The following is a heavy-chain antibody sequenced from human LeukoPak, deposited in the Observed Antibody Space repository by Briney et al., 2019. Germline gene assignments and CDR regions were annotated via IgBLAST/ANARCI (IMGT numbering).Heavy chain of an antibody. CDR1: GGSISTSNYY. Sequence: SETLSLTCTVSGGSISTSNYYWGWIRQPPGKGLEWIGNIFYSGSTYYSPSLRSRVTISLDTSRNQFSLKLNSVTAADTAVYYCARHVRVCSGGSCYSSPEPDSIYFDYWGQGTLVTVSS. V-gene: IGHV4-39*01. D-gene: IGHD2-15*01. CDR3: ARHVRVCSGGSCYSSPEPDSIYFDY. J-gene: IGHJ4*02. CDR2: IFYSGST.